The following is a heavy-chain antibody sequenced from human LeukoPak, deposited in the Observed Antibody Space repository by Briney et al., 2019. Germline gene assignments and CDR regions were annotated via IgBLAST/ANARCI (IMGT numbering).Heavy chain of an antibody. D-gene: IGHD6-13*01. J-gene: IGHJ4*02. CDR2: ISGSGGST. Sequence: SGGSLRLSCAASGFTFSSYAMSWVRQAPGKGLEWVSAISGSGGSTYYADSVKGRFTISRDNSKNTLYLQMNSLRAEDTAVYYCAKEGGYSSSWTAFDYWGQGTLVTVSS. CDR1: GFTFSSYA. V-gene: IGHV3-23*01. CDR3: AKEGGYSSSWTAFDY.